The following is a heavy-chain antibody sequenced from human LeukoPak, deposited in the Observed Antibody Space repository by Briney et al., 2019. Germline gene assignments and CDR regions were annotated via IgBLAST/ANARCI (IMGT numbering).Heavy chain of an antibody. Sequence: GESLKISCKGSGYSFTSYWIGWVRQMPGKGLEWMGIIYPGDSDTRYSPSFQGQVTISADKSISTAYLQWSSLKASDTAMYYCARQGVGATLVSGNYYYYGMDVWGQGTTVTVS. CDR1: GYSFTSYW. CDR3: ARQGVGATLVSGNYYYYGMDV. J-gene: IGHJ6*02. CDR2: IYPGDSDT. D-gene: IGHD1-26*01. V-gene: IGHV5-51*01.